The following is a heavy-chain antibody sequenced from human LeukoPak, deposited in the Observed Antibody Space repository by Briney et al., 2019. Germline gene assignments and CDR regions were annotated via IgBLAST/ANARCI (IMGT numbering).Heavy chain of an antibody. Sequence: GGSLRLSCAASGFTFTTYSMDWVRQAPGKGLEWVSSISGSSSYIYYADSVKGRFTISRDNAKNSLFLQMNSLRAEDTAVYYCAKVGGSGNYYGMDVWGQGTTVTVSS. J-gene: IGHJ6*02. CDR1: GFTFTTYS. V-gene: IGHV3-21*01. CDR2: ISGSSSYI. D-gene: IGHD3-10*01. CDR3: AKVGGSGNYYGMDV.